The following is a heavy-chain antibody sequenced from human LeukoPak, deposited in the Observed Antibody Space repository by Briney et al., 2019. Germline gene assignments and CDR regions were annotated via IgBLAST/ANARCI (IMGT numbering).Heavy chain of an antibody. V-gene: IGHV3-23*01. CDR3: TKDATPFNSIWDYFDS. CDR2: IGGGDDI. Sequence: SGGSLRLSCAASGFTFRNYGMNWVRQAPGKGLEWVAGIGGGDDIEYADSVKGRFTGSRDDSKNTLYLQMSSLRIEDTAVYYCTKDATPFNSIWDYFDSWGQGTLVTVSA. D-gene: IGHD7-27*01. J-gene: IGHJ4*02. CDR1: GFTFRNYG.